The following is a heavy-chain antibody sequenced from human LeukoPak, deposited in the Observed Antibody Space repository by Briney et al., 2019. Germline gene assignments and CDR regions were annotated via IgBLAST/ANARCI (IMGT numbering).Heavy chain of an antibody. CDR2: ISPYNGNT. CDR3: ARMPYDSSGYYKH. Sequence: ASVKVSCKASGYTSTSYGISWVRQAPGQGLEWMGWISPYNGNTNSAQRLQGRVTMTTDTSTSTAYMELRSLRSDDTAVYYCARMPYDSSGYYKHWGQGTLVTVSS. V-gene: IGHV1-18*01. CDR1: GYTSTSYG. D-gene: IGHD3-22*01. J-gene: IGHJ1*01.